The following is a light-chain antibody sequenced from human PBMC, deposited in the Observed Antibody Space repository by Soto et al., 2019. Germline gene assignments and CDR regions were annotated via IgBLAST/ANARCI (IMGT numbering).Light chain of an antibody. CDR1: QSVLYSSNNKNY. CDR3: QNYYSSPLT. Sequence: DIVMTQSPDSLAVSLGEMATINCKSSQSVLYSSNNKNYLAWYQQKPGQPPKLLIYSASTRKSGVHDRFSGSSSETDFTATISSLQADDVAVYHCQNYYSSPLTFGGGTEVDIK. J-gene: IGKJ4*02. CDR2: SAS. V-gene: IGKV4-1*01.